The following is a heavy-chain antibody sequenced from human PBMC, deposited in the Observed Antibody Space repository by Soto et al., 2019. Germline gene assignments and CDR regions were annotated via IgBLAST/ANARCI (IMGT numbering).Heavy chain of an antibody. D-gene: IGHD6-19*01. Sequence: ASVKVSCKASGYTFTSYDINWVRQATGQGLEWMGWMNPNSGNTGYAQKFQGRVTMTRNTSISTAYMELSSLRSEDTAVYYCARDPEIAVAGPYYFDYWGQGTLVTVSS. CDR1: GYTFTSYD. CDR2: MNPNSGNT. V-gene: IGHV1-8*01. CDR3: ARDPEIAVAGPYYFDY. J-gene: IGHJ4*02.